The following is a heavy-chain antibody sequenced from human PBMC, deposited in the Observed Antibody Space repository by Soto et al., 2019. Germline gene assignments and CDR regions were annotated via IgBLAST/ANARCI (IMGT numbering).Heavy chain of an antibody. D-gene: IGHD6-19*01. J-gene: IGHJ6*02. V-gene: IGHV1-69*01. CDR2: IIPIFGTA. CDR3: ARDLGYSSGWHNYYYYYGMDV. CDR1: GGTFSSYA. Sequence: QVQLVQSGAEVKKPGSSVKVSCKASGGTFSSYAISWVRQAPGQGLEWMGGIIPIFGTANYAQKFQGRVTITADESTSTAYMELSSLRSEDTAVYYCARDLGYSSGWHNYYYYYGMDVWGQGTTVTVSS.